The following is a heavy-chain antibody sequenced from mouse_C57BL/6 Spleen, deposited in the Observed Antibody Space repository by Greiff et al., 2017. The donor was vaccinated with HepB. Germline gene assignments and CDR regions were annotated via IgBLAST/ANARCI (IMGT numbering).Heavy chain of an antibody. V-gene: IGHV14-3*01. CDR2: IDPANGNT. CDR1: GFNIKNTY. J-gene: IGHJ4*01. Sequence: VQLQQSVAELVRPGASVKLSCTASGFNIKNTYMHWVKQRPEQGLEWIGRIDPANGNTKYAPKFQGKATITADTSTNTAYLQLSSLTSEDTAIYYCAQTAQATYYAMDYWGQGTSVTVSS. CDR3: AQTAQATYYAMDY. D-gene: IGHD3-2*02.